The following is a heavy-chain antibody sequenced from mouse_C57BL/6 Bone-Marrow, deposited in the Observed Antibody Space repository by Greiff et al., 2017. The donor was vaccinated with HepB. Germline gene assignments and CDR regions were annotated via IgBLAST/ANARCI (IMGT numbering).Heavy chain of an antibody. CDR1: GFNIKNTY. CDR3: ARYDYDQTAWFAY. J-gene: IGHJ3*01. V-gene: IGHV14-3*01. Sequence: EVQGVESVAELVRPGASVKLSCTASGFNIKNTYMHWVKQRPEQGLEWIGRIDPANGNTKYAPKFQGKATITADTSSNTAYLQLSSLTSEDTAIYYCARYDYDQTAWFAYWGQGTLVTVSA. D-gene: IGHD2-4*01. CDR2: IDPANGNT.